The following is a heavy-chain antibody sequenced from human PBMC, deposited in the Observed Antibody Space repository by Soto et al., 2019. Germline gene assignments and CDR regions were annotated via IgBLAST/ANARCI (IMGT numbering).Heavy chain of an antibody. CDR2: VSPPFRTS. D-gene: IGHD3-10*01. CDR3: ARGLYYGSGSYSPYGMDV. CDR1: GVSFNNNG. J-gene: IGHJ6*02. Sequence: QVQLVQSGAEVKKPGSSVKVSCKTSGVSFNNNGIGWVRQAPGHELEWMGGVSPPFRTSNYARKFQGRISMSADESTGTVNMELSSLTSEDTAQYYCARGLYYGSGSYSPYGMDVWGQGNTVTVSS. V-gene: IGHV1-69*01.